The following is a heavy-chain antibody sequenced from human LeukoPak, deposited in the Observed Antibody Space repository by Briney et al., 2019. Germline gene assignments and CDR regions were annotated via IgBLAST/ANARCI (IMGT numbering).Heavy chain of an antibody. CDR1: GGSISSSSYC. V-gene: IGHV4-39*01. Sequence: PSETLSLTCTVSGGSISSSSYCWGWIRQPPGKGLEWIGSIYYSGSTYYNPSLKSRVTISVDTSKNQFSLKLSSVTAADTAVYYCARQLGYSSFDYWGQGTLVTVSS. CDR3: ARQLGYSSFDY. CDR2: IYYSGST. D-gene: IGHD5-24*01. J-gene: IGHJ4*02.